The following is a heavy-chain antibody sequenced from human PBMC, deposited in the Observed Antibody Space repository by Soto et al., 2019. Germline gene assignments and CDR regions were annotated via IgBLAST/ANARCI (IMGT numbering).Heavy chain of an antibody. Sequence: QVQLVQSGAEVKKPGSSVKVSCKASGGTFSSYAISWVRQAPGQGLEWMGGIIPIFGTANYAQKFQGRVTITEDESTSTAYMELSSLRSEDTAVYYCARGFPDIVVVPAARGAFDIWGQGTMVTVSS. CDR1: GGTFSSYA. V-gene: IGHV1-69*01. CDR3: ARGFPDIVVVPAARGAFDI. CDR2: IIPIFGTA. J-gene: IGHJ3*02. D-gene: IGHD2-2*01.